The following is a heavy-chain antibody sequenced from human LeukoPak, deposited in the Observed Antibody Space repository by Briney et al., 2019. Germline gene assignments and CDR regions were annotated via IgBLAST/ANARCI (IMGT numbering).Heavy chain of an antibody. Sequence: GSLRLSCAASGFTFSDYYMSWIRQAPGKGLEWVSYISSSGSTIYYADSVKGRFTISRDNAKNSLYLQMNSLRADDTAVYYCASNSGISAALPGYWGQGTLVTVSS. D-gene: IGHD6-13*01. CDR3: ASNSGISAALPGY. CDR2: ISSSGSTI. V-gene: IGHV3-11*01. CDR1: GFTFSDYY. J-gene: IGHJ4*02.